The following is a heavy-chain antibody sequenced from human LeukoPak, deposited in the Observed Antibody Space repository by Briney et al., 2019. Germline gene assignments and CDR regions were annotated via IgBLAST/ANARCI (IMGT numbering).Heavy chain of an antibody. Sequence: ASVKVSCKASGYTFTSYDINWVRQATGQGLEWMGWISAYNSDTNYAQKLQGRVTMTTDTSTSTAYMELRSLRSDDTAVYYCARGVDYYYYYYGMDVWGQGTTVTVSS. V-gene: IGHV1-18*01. CDR1: GYTFTSYD. CDR3: ARGVDYYYYYYGMDV. CDR2: ISAYNSDT. D-gene: IGHD5-12*01. J-gene: IGHJ6*02.